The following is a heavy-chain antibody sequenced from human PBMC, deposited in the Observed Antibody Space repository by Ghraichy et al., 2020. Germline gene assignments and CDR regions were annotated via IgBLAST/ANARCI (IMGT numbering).Heavy chain of an antibody. J-gene: IGHJ4*01. CDR3: TRGRDGYINY. Sequence: SETLSLTCGISGDSVSSSSAAWSWIRQSPSRGLEWLGRTYYRSKWYNDYAVSVKSRITISPDTSKNQFSLQLNSVTPEDTAVYYCTRGRDGYINYWGHGTLVTVSS. D-gene: IGHD5-24*01. CDR1: GDSVSSSSAA. V-gene: IGHV6-1*01. CDR2: TYYRSKWYN.